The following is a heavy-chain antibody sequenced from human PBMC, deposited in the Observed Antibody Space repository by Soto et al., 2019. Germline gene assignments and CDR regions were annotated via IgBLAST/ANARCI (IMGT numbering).Heavy chain of an antibody. D-gene: IGHD2-15*01. CDR2: IVVGSGNT. Sequence: SVKVSCKASGFTFTSSAVQWVRQARGQRLEWIGWIVVGSGNTNYAQKFQEGVTITRDMSTSTAYMELSRLRSEDTAVYYCAADSTKVGYYYGMDVWGPGTTLTVSS. CDR3: AADSTKVGYYYGMDV. V-gene: IGHV1-58*01. CDR1: GFTFTSSA. J-gene: IGHJ6*02.